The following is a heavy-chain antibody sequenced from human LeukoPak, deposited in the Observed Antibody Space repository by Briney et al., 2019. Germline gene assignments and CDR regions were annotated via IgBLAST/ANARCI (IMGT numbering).Heavy chain of an antibody. CDR1: GGSISGYY. V-gene: IGHV4-59*01. D-gene: IGHD3-22*01. CDR2: TYSSGNT. Sequence: SETLSLTCSVSGGSISGYYWSWIRQPPGKGLEWIGLTYSSGNTNYNPSLKSRVIISVDTSKNQFSLKLSSVTAADTAVYYCARDAPSGYGPRFDYWGQGTLVTVSS. CDR3: ARDAPSGYGPRFDY. J-gene: IGHJ4*02.